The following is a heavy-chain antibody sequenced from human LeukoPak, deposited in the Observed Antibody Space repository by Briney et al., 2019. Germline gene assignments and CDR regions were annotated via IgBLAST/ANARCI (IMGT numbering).Heavy chain of an antibody. CDR2: IISTGSTM. CDR1: GFTFSDHY. J-gene: IGHJ3*02. D-gene: IGHD3-22*01. CDR3: ARDSSAYRDAFDI. Sequence: GSLRPSCAASGFTFSDHYMTWIRQAPGKGLEWLSYIISTGSTMYYADSVKGRFTISRDNAKNSLYLQMNSLRAEDTAVYYCARDSSAYRDAFDIWGQGTMVTVSS. V-gene: IGHV3-11*04.